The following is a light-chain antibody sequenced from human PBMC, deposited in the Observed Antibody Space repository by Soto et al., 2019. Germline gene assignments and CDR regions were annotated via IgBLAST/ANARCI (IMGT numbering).Light chain of an antibody. V-gene: IGKV1-5*03. CDR2: KAS. CDR1: QGISSW. Sequence: DIQMTQSPSTLSASVGDRVTITFRASQGISSWLAWYQQKPGKAPKLLICKASSLESGVPSRFSGSGSGTEFTLTISSLQPDDFATYYCQQYNSYSRTFGQGTKVDIK. CDR3: QQYNSYSRT. J-gene: IGKJ1*01.